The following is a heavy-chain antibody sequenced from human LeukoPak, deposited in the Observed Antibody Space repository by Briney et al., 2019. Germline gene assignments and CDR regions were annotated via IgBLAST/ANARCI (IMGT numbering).Heavy chain of an antibody. D-gene: IGHD3-22*01. CDR3: ATLFPYMDSSGSYDY. Sequence: GASVKVSSKASGYTFTSYGISWVRQAPGQGLEWMGWISAYNGNTNYAQKLQGRVTMTTDTSTSTAYMELGSLRSDDTAVYYCATLFPYMDSSGSYDYWGQGTLVTVSS. J-gene: IGHJ4*02. CDR1: GYTFTSYG. CDR2: ISAYNGNT. V-gene: IGHV1-18*01.